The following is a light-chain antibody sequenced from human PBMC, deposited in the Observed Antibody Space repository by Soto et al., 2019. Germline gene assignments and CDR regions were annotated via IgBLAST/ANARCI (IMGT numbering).Light chain of an antibody. V-gene: IGLV2-8*01. CDR2: EVS. CDR3: SSYAGRNNYV. CDR1: SSDVGGYNY. J-gene: IGLJ1*01. Sequence: QSALTQPPSASGSPGQSVTISCTGTSSDVGGYNYVSWYQQHPGKAPKLMIYEVSKRPSGVPDRFSGSKSGTTASLTVAGLHAEDEADYYCSSYAGRNNYVFGTGTKVTVL.